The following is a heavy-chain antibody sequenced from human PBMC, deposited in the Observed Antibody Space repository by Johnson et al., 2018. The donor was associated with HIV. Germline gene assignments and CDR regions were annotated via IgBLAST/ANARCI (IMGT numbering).Heavy chain of an antibody. CDR2: IKHDGSEK. J-gene: IGHJ3*02. V-gene: IGHV3-7*03. CDR3: ARELYAILGAFDI. D-gene: IGHD1-26*01. CDR1: GFTFSSYA. Sequence: VQLVESGGGVVQPGRSLRLSCADSGFTFSSYAIHWVRQAPGKGLEWVANIKHDGSEKYYVDSVKGRFTISRDNSKNTLDLQMNSLRAEDTALYYCARELYAILGAFDIWGQGTMVIVSS.